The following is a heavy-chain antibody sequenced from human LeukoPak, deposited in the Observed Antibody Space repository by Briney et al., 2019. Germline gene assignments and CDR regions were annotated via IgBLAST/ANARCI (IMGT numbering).Heavy chain of an antibody. V-gene: IGHV3-30-3*01. D-gene: IGHD2-8*01. CDR2: ISYDGSNK. J-gene: IGHJ1*01. Sequence: GSLRLSCAASGFTFSSCAMHWVRQAPGKGLEWVAVISYDGSNKYYADSVKGRFTISRDNAKNSLYLQMNSLRAEDTAVYYCAREWGSVGYCTNGVCFAFQHWGQGTLVTVSS. CDR1: GFTFSSCA. CDR3: AREWGSVGYCTNGVCFAFQH.